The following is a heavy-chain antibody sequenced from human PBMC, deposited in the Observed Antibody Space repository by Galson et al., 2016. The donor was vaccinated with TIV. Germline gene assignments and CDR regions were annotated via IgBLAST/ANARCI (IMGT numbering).Heavy chain of an antibody. CDR3: VRERRHCGNECFLRYYFGMDV. J-gene: IGHJ6*02. V-gene: IGHV3-66*03. D-gene: IGHD2-21*01. Sequence: LRLSCAAYGLVVSDNFMTWVRQAPGKGLEWVSLISDTDYTQYADSVKGRFTISRDKSRNIVYLHMDRLRVEDTAVYYCVRERRHCGNECFLRYYFGMDVWGQGTTVTVSS. CDR1: GLVVSDNF. CDR2: ISDTDYT.